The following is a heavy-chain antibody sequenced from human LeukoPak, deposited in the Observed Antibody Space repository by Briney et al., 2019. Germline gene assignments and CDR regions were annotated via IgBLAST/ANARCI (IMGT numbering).Heavy chain of an antibody. D-gene: IGHD2-2*01. CDR1: GGSISSYY. Sequence: SETLSLTCTVSGGSISSYYWSWIRQPAGKGLEWIWRIYTSGSTNYNPSLKSRVTMSVDTSKNQFSLKLSSVTAADTAVYYCARGESYCSSTSCYSLWDYWGQGTLVTVSS. J-gene: IGHJ4*02. CDR2: IYTSGST. CDR3: ARGESYCSSTSCYSLWDY. V-gene: IGHV4-4*07.